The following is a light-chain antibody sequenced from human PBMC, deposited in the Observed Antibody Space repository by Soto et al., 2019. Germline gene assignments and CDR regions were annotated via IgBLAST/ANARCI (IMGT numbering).Light chain of an antibody. J-gene: IGKJ3*01. CDR3: QQYGSSPLFT. Sequence: EIVLTQSPGTLSFSPGERATLSCRASQSVSSSYLAWYQQKPGQAPRLLIYCASSRATGIPDRFSGSGSGTDFTLTISRLETEDFAVYYCQQYGSSPLFTLGPGTKVHLK. CDR1: QSVSSSY. CDR2: CAS. V-gene: IGKV3-20*01.